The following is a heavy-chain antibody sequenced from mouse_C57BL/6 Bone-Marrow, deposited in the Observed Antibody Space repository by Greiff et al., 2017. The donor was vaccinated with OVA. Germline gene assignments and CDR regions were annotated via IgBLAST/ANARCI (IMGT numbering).Heavy chain of an antibody. CDR1: GFNIKDDY. D-gene: IGHD2-14*01. CDR2: IDPENGDT. CDR3: TTWAGTTAY. V-gene: IGHV14-4*01. Sequence: VQLQQSGAELVRPGASVKLSCTASGFNIKDDYMHWVKQRPEQGLEWIGWIDPENGDTEYASKFQGKATITADTSSNTAYLQLSSLTSEDTAVYYCTTWAGTTAYWGQGTLVTVSA. J-gene: IGHJ3*01.